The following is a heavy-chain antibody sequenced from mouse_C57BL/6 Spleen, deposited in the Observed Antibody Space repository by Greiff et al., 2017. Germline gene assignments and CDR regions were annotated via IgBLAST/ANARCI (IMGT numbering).Heavy chain of an antibody. CDR2: IHPNSGST. D-gene: IGHD1-1*01. CDR3: ARMTTDYYAMDY. J-gene: IGHJ4*01. V-gene: IGHV1-64*01. CDR1: GYTFTSYW. Sequence: VQLQQPGAELVKPGASVKLSCKASGYTFTSYWMHWVKQRPGQDLEWIGMIHPNSGSTNYNEKFKSKATLTVDKSSSTAYMQLSSLTSEDSAVYYCARMTTDYYAMDYWGQGTSVTVSS.